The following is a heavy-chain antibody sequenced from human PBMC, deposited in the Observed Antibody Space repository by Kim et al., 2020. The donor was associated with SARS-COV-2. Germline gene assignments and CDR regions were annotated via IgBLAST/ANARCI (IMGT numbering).Heavy chain of an antibody. CDR2: TI. J-gene: IGHJ4*02. Sequence: TIDYTDAVKGRFTMSRDNTQNSLSLQMDSLSVDDTAIYYCAREQTTSGFGYWGQGTLVTVSS. V-gene: IGHV3-48*03. D-gene: IGHD6-19*01. CDR3: AREQTTSGFGY.